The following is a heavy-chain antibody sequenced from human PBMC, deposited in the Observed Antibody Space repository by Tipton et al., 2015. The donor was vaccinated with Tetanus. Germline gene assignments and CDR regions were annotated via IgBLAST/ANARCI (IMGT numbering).Heavy chain of an antibody. CDR2: IYPGDSDT. CDR1: GYIFNNYW. CDR3: ARAHCTDGVCNFDF. D-gene: IGHD2-8*01. V-gene: IGHV5-51*01. Sequence: VQLVQSGGEVKKPGESLKISCKGSGYIFNNYWIGWVRQKPAKGLEWMGIIYPGDSDTRYSPSFQGQVTISVDKSINTAYLQWSSLKASDTSMFYCARAHCTDGVCNFDFWGQGALVTVAS. J-gene: IGHJ4*02.